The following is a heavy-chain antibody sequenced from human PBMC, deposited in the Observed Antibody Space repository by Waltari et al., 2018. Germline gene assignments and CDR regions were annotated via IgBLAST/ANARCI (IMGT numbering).Heavy chain of an antibody. CDR1: GFPFSSSW. Sequence: EVQLVESGGGLLQPGGSLSLSCAASGFPFSSSWIHWVRQPPGKGLVWVSRINPDGRTTNYADSVRGRFTISRDNAQNTVYLEMNSLRAEDTAVYFCTRGGNYYFDYWGRGTLVTVSS. CDR2: INPDGRTT. J-gene: IGHJ4*02. CDR3: TRGGNYYFDY. V-gene: IGHV3-74*01. D-gene: IGHD5-12*01.